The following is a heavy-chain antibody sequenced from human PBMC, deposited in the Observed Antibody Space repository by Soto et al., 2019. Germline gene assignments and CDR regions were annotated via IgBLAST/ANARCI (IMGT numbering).Heavy chain of an antibody. Sequence: PSETLSLTCTVSGGSISSYYWSWIRQPPGKGLEWIGYIYYSGSTNYNPSLKSRVTISVDTSENQFSLKLRSVTAADTAVYYCARDSPGSSFFDYWGQGTLVTSPQ. CDR2: IYYSGST. V-gene: IGHV4-59*01. J-gene: IGHJ4*02. CDR1: GGSISSYY. CDR3: ARDSPGSSFFDY. D-gene: IGHD6-19*01.